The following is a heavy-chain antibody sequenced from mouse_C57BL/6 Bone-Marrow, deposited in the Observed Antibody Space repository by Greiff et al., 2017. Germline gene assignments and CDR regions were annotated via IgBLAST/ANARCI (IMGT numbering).Heavy chain of an antibody. CDR2: IYPGSGNT. CDR1: GYTFTDYY. V-gene: IGHV1-76*01. J-gene: IGHJ1*03. D-gene: IGHD2-12*01. CDR3: ARWDNDSCYWYLDV. Sequence: QVQLQQSGAELVRPGASVKLSCKASGYTFTDYYINWVKQRPGQGLAWIASIYPGSGNTYYNEKFKSKATLTADKSSSTAYMPLSSLTSEDSAVYFVARWDNDSCYWYLDVWGKGTTITVSS.